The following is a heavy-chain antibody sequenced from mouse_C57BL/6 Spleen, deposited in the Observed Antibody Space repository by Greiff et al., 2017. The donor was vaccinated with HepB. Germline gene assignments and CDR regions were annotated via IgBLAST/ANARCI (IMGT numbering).Heavy chain of an antibody. CDR2: INPNNGGT. CDR3: AKFDWENLYYFDY. J-gene: IGHJ2*01. V-gene: IGHV1-22*01. D-gene: IGHD4-1*01. Sequence: EVQLQQSGPELVKPGASVKMSCKASGYTFTDYNMHWVKQSHGKSLEWIGYINPNNGGTSYNQKFKGKATLTVNKSSSTAYMELRSLTSEDSAVYYCAKFDWENLYYFDYWGQGTTLTVSS. CDR1: GYTFTDYN.